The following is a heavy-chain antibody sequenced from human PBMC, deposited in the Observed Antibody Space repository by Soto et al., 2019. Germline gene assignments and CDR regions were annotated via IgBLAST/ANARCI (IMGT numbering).Heavy chain of an antibody. CDR3: ARGSAYDNGGAFDI. D-gene: IGHD3-16*01. V-gene: IGHV1-69*06. CDR2: IIPIFGTR. Sequence: QVQLVQSGAEVKKPGSPVKVSCKASGGTFSNYGISWVRQAPGEGLEWLGGIIPIFGTRNYAQKFQGRVTITADKSTGTDYMDLSNLRSEDTAVYYCARGSAYDNGGAFDIWGQGTMVTVSS. CDR1: GGTFSNYG. J-gene: IGHJ3*02.